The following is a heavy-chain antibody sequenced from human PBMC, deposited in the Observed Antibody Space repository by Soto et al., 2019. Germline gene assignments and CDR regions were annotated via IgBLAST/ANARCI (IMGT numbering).Heavy chain of an antibody. J-gene: IGHJ4*02. D-gene: IGHD2-2*01. Sequence: GGSLRLSCAASGFTFSSYGMHWVRQAPGKGLEWVAVISYDGSNKYYADSVKGRFTISRDNSKNTLYLQMNSLRAEDTAVYYCAKGVVVLVPAAIPYFDYWGQGT. V-gene: IGHV3-30*18. CDR1: GFTFSSYG. CDR2: ISYDGSNK. CDR3: AKGVVVLVPAAIPYFDY.